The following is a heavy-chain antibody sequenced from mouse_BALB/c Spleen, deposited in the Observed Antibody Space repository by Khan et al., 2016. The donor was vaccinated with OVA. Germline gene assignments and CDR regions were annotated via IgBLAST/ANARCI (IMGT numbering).Heavy chain of an antibody. CDR2: IYPGDGNT. Sequence: QVQLKQSGAELVRPGSSVKISCKASGYGFSNYLMNWVKQGPGQGLELIGQIYPGDGNTNYNGKFKDKATLTVDKSSSTAYMQLSSLTSEDSAVYFCARSGYDYFAYWGQGTLVTVSA. D-gene: IGHD2-14*01. J-gene: IGHJ3*01. CDR3: ARSGYDYFAY. CDR1: GYGFSNYL. V-gene: IGHV1-80*01.